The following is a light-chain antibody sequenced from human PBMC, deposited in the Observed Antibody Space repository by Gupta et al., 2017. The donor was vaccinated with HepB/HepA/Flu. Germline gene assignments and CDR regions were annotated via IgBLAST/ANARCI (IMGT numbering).Light chain of an antibody. CDR2: DAS. Sequence: EIVMTQSPATLSLSPGGRATLSCRASQSIGNNFVGWLQQKPGQAPRVLIYDASTRATGIPARFSGSGSGTEYILTIGSLQSEDFAVYYCNQYNDWPRTFGQGTKVEIK. V-gene: IGKV3-15*01. CDR1: QSIGNN. CDR3: NQYNDWPRT. J-gene: IGKJ1*01.